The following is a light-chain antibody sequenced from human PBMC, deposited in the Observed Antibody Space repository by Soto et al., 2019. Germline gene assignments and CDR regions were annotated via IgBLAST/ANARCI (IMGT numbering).Light chain of an antibody. J-gene: IGKJ4*02. Sequence: EIVLTQSPATLSLSPGERATLSCRASQSVSSYLAWYQQKPGQAPRLLIYDASNRATGIPARFSGSGSGTDFPLTISSLEPEDVAIYYCQQRSNWPPVTFGGGTKVEIK. CDR2: DAS. V-gene: IGKV3-11*01. CDR3: QQRSNWPPVT. CDR1: QSVSSY.